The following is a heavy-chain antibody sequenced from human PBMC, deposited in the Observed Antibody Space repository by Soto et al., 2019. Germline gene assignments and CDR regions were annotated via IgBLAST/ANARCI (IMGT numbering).Heavy chain of an antibody. CDR1: GFTFSSYA. Sequence: EVQLLESGGGLVQPGGSLRLSCAASGFTFSSYAMSWVRQAPGKGLEWVSAISGSGGSTYYADSVKGRFTISRDNSKNTLYLQMNSLRAEDTAVYYCAKGRPIVVVVAATHYFDYWGQGTLVTVSS. V-gene: IGHV3-23*01. D-gene: IGHD2-15*01. CDR3: AKGRPIVVVVAATHYFDY. CDR2: ISGSGGST. J-gene: IGHJ4*02.